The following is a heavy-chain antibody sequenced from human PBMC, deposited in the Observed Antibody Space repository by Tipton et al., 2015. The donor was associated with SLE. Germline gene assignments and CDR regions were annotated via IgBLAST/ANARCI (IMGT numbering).Heavy chain of an antibody. D-gene: IGHD4-23*01. V-gene: IGHV4-38-2*02. CDR2: IYHSGST. CDR3: ARDGDYGGNSF. CDR1: GYSISSGYY. Sequence: TLSLTCTVSGYSISSGYYWGWIRQPPGKGLEWIGSIYHSGSTYYNPSLKSRVTISVDTSKNQFSLKLSSVTAADTAVYYCARDGDYGGNSFWGQGTLVTVSS. J-gene: IGHJ4*02.